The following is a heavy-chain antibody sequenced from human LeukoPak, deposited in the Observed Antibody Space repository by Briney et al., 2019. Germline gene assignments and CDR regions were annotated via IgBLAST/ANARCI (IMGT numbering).Heavy chain of an antibody. CDR2: ISGSGGST. CDR3: ARVPSIPGSTFFDY. D-gene: IGHD2-15*01. Sequence: PGGSLRLSCAASGFTFSYYGLTWVRQAPGKGLEWVSAISGSGGSTYYADSMKGRFIISRDNSKNTLYLQMNSLRAEDTAVYYCARVPSIPGSTFFDYWGQGTLVTVSS. CDR1: GFTFSYYG. J-gene: IGHJ4*02. V-gene: IGHV3-23*01.